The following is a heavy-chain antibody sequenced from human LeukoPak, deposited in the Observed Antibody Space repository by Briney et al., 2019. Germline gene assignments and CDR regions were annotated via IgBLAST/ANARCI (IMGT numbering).Heavy chain of an antibody. D-gene: IGHD3-22*01. J-gene: IGHJ4*02. CDR2: ISGSGGST. CDR1: GFTFSSYA. CDR3: AKVPRMTTNYYDSSGQKQYYFDY. V-gene: IGHV3-23*01. Sequence: GGSLRLSCAASGFTFSSYAMSWVRQAPGKGLEWVSAISGSGGSTYYAESVKGRFTISRDNSKNTLYLQMNSLRAEDTAVYYCAKVPRMTTNYYDSSGQKQYYFDYWGQGTLVTVSS.